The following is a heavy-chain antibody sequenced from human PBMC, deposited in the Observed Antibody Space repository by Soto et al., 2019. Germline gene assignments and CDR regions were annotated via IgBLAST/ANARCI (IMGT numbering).Heavy chain of an antibody. D-gene: IGHD3-22*01. V-gene: IGHV3-23*01. Sequence: GGSLRLSCAASGFTFSSYAMSWVRQAPGKGLEWVSAISGSGGSTYYADSVKGRFTISRDNSKNTLYLQMNSLRAEDTAVYYCAKQVAYYYDSSGTFDPWGQGTQVTVSS. CDR2: ISGSGGST. J-gene: IGHJ5*02. CDR3: AKQVAYYYDSSGTFDP. CDR1: GFTFSSYA.